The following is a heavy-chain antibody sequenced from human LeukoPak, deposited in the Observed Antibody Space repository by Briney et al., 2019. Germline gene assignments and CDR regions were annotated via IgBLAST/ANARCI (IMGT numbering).Heavy chain of an antibody. J-gene: IGHJ4*02. V-gene: IGHV4-59*01. CDR1: GGSISSYY. Sequence: SETLSLTCTVSGGSISSYYWSWIRQPPGKGLERIGYIYYSGSTNYNPSLKSRVTISVDTSKNQFSLKLSSVTAADTAVYYCARDADGYNAYWGQGTLVTVSS. CDR3: ARDADGYNAY. CDR2: IYYSGST. D-gene: IGHD5-24*01.